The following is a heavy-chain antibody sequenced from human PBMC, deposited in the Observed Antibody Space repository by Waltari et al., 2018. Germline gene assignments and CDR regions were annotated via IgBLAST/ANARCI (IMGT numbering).Heavy chain of an antibody. D-gene: IGHD1-26*01. V-gene: IGHV4-59*01. Sequence: QVQLQESGPGLVKPSETLSLTCTVSGDSISNYFWSWIRQPPGKGLEWIAYINYRGGTNHNPSLKSRVTISLDTSMNQFSLKLTSVTAADTALYYCARVRSGSYYVFDYWGQGTLVTVSS. CDR3: ARVRSGSYYVFDY. J-gene: IGHJ4*02. CDR1: GDSISNYF. CDR2: INYRGGT.